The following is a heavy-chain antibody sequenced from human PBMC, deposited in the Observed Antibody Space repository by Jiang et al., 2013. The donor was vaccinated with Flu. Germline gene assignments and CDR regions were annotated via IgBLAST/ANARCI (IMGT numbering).Heavy chain of an antibody. D-gene: IGHD3-22*01. CDR1: GFTVSSNY. J-gene: IGHJ4*02. Sequence: RLSCAASGFTVSSNYMSWVRQAPGKGLEWVSVIYSGGSTYYADSVKGRFTISRHNSKNTLYLQMNSLRAEDTAVYYCARVAPYYDSSGYYYFDYWGQGTLVTVSS. CDR2: IYSGGST. CDR3: ARVAPYYDSSGYYYFDY. V-gene: IGHV3-53*04.